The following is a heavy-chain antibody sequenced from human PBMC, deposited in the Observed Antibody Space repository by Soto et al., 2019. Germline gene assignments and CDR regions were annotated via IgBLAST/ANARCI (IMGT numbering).Heavy chain of an antibody. J-gene: IGHJ4*02. V-gene: IGHV3-30-3*01. CDR2: IISDGSKE. D-gene: IGHD1-1*01. Sequence: QVRLVESGGGVVQPGRSLRLSCAASRFTFSSFAMDWVRQAPGKGLEWVAAIISDGSKEYYADSVRGQFTISRDKSGNTVYLPVNSLGGADNAVYYCAKAPWNLAHTPNIDFWGQGTLVPVSS. CDR1: RFTFSSFA. CDR3: AKAPWNLAHTPNIDF.